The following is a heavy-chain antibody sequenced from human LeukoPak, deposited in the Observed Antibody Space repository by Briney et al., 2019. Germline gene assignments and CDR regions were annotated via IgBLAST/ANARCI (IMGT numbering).Heavy chain of an antibody. D-gene: IGHD3-22*01. J-gene: IGHJ4*02. CDR3: AREGDSSPFDY. V-gene: IGHV1-46*01. CDR2: INPSGGST. CDR1: GYTFIDYD. Sequence: ASVKVSCKASGYTFIDYDINWVRQAPGQGLEWMGIINPSGGSTSYAQKFQGRVTMTRDTSTSTVYMELSSLRSEDTAVYYCAREGDSSPFDYWGQGTLVTVSS.